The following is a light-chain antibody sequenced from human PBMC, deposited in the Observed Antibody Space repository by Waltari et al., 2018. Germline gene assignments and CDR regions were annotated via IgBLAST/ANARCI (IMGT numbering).Light chain of an antibody. CDR1: KLGDTH. Sequence: SYDLTQPPSVSVSPGQTASITCSXDKLGDTHAYWYQQKPGQSPVLVIYQDTKRPSGIPERFSGSNSGNTATLTISGTQAMDEADYYCQAWVSNTLVFGGGTKLTVL. V-gene: IGLV3-1*01. CDR3: QAWVSNTLV. J-gene: IGLJ2*01. CDR2: QDT.